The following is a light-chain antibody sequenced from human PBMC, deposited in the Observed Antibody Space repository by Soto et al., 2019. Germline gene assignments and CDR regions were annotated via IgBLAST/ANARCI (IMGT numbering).Light chain of an antibody. Sequence: QSVLTQPPSVSDAPRQRVTISCSGNSSNIGNNGVSWYQQLRRQAPKLLIHYDDMLPSGVSTRFSGSKSGTSDTLVIIGLQSEDEADYHCAAWNDSRGGHVFGTGTKLTVL. CDR1: SSNIGNNG. CDR2: YDD. CDR3: AAWNDSRGGHV. V-gene: IGLV1-36*01. J-gene: IGLJ1*01.